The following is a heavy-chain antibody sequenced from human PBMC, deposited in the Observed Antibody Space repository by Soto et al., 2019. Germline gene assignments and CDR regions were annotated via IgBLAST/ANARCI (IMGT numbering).Heavy chain of an antibody. CDR1: GGTFTSYA. CDR3: ARDTFRRRNYVVDYSSAMDV. Sequence: QVQLVQSGAEVKEPGSSVKVSCKASGGTFTSYAISWVRQAPGQGLEWMGGIIPLFGTPKYAQAFQGRVTITADRSTGTAYMEVRSLTSEDAAVYYCARDTFRRRNYVVDYSSAMDVWGQGTTVTVSS. CDR2: IIPLFGTP. D-gene: IGHD1-7*01. V-gene: IGHV1-69*06. J-gene: IGHJ6*02.